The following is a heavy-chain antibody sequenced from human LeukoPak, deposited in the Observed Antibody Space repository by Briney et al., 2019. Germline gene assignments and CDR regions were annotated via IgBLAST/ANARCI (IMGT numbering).Heavy chain of an antibody. J-gene: IGHJ4*02. CDR1: GFTVSSNY. CDR3: ARAGYWRDYYDSSGYYNYFDY. CDR2: VYSGGST. Sequence: QPGRSLRLSCAASGFTVSSNYMSWVRQAPGKGLEWVSVVYSGGSTYYADSVKGRFTMSRDSSKNTLFLQMNSLRAEDTAVYYCARAGYWRDYYDSSGYYNYFDYWGQGTLVTVSS. V-gene: IGHV3-66*01. D-gene: IGHD3-22*01.